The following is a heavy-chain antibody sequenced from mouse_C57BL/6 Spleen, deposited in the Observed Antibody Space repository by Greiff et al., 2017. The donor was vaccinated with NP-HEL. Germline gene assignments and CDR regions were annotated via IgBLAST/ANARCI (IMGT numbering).Heavy chain of an antibody. CDR2: IHPNSGST. J-gene: IGHJ3*01. CDR1: GYTFTSYW. CDR3: ARFDYDEGFAY. V-gene: IGHV1-64*01. Sequence: VQLQQPGAELVKPGASVKLSCKASGYTFTSYWMHWVKQRPGQGLEWIGMIHPNSGSTNYNEKFKSKATLTVDKSSSTAYMQLSSLTSEDSAVYYCARFDYDEGFAYWGQGTLVTVSA. D-gene: IGHD2-4*01.